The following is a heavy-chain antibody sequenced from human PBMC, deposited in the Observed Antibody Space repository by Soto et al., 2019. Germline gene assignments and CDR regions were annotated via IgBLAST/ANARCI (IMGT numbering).Heavy chain of an antibody. CDR1: GGSISSGDYY. D-gene: IGHD3-22*01. J-gene: IGHJ4*02. CDR2: IYYSGST. CDR3: ARYEAGNSNGYYYDY. Sequence: PSETLSLTCTVSGGSISSGDYYWSWIRQPPGKGLEWIGYIYYSGSTYYNPSLKSRVTISVDTSKNQFSLRLDSVAAADTAVYYCARYEAGNSNGYYYDYWGQGALVTVSS. V-gene: IGHV4-30-4*01.